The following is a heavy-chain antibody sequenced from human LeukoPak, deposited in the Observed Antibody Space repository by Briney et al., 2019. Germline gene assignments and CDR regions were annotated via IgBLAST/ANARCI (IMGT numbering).Heavy chain of an antibody. CDR2: ISYDGSNK. V-gene: IGHV3-30-3*01. CDR1: GFTFSSYA. CDR3: ARPLQRYYYYGMDV. D-gene: IGHD4-11*01. J-gene: IGHJ6*02. Sequence: GGSLRLSCAASGFTFSSYAMHWVRQAPGKGLEGVAVISYDGSNKYYADSVKGRFTISRDNSKNTLYLQMNSLRAEDTAVYYCARPLQRYYYYGMDVWGQGTTVTVSS.